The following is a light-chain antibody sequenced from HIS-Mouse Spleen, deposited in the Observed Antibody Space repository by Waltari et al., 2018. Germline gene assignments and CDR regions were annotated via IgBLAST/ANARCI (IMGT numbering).Light chain of an antibody. V-gene: IGKV1-9*01. J-gene: IGKJ1*01. CDR1: QGISSY. CDR2: AAS. Sequence: DIQLTLSPSFLSASVGDRVTITCRASQGISSYLALYQQKPGKAPKLLIYAASTLQSGVPSRFSGSGSGTEFTLTISSLQPEDFATYYCQQLNSYPPTFGQGTKVEIK. CDR3: QQLNSYPPT.